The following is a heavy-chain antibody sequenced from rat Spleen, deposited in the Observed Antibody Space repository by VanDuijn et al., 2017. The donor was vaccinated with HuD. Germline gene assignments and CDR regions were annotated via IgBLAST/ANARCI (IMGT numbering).Heavy chain of an antibody. D-gene: IGHD1-11*01. CDR2: IWGDGNS. CDR1: GFSLTSYH. CDR3: AAFFTEVPH. V-gene: IGHV2S61*01. Sequence: QVQLKESGPGLVQPSQTLSLTCTVSGFSLTSYHVSWVRQPPGKGLDWMGVIWGDGNSNFNSALKSRLSISRDTSKSQLFLRMSSLQTDDTAVYYCAAFFTEVPHWGQGVMVTVSS. J-gene: IGHJ2*01.